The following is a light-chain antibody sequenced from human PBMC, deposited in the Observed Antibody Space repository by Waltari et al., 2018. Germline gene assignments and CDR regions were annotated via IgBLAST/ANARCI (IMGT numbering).Light chain of an antibody. V-gene: IGLV2-14*01. CDR3: SSYTSSSTVV. CDR1: SSDVGXYNY. J-gene: IGLJ2*01. CDR2: EVS. Sequence: QSALTQPASVSGSPGQSITISCTGTSSDVGXYNYVSWYQQHPGKAPKLMIYEVSNRPSGVSNRFSGSKSGNTASLTISGLQAXDEADYYCSSYTSSSTVVFGGGTKLTVL.